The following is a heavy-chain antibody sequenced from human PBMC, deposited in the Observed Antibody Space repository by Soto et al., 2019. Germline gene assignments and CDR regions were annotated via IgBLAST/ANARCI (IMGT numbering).Heavy chain of an antibody. D-gene: IGHD3-10*01. CDR1: GFTFSSYA. CDR2: ISSSSSYT. V-gene: IGHV3-21*04. Sequence: GGSLRLSCAASGFTFSSYAMSWVRQAPGKGLEWVSYISSSSSYTNYADSVKGRFTISRDNAKNSLYLQMNSLRAEDTAVYYCARSYGSGPLDYWGQGTLVTVSS. J-gene: IGHJ4*02. CDR3: ARSYGSGPLDY.